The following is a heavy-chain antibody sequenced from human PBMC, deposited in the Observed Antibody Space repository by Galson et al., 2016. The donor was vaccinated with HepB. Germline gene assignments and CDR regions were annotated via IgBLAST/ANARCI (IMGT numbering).Heavy chain of an antibody. V-gene: IGHV4-34*01. D-gene: IGHD5-24*01. CDR3: ARGQDPYKIRD. CDR2: VHPSQIT. Sequence: SETLSLTCAFHGGSFSNYYCSWIRQPPGKGLEWIGEVHPSQITNYNPSLMSRVTISVDTSKNQFSLKLSSVTAADTAVYYCARGQDPYKIRDWGQGTLVTVSS. J-gene: IGHJ4*02. CDR1: GGSFSNYY.